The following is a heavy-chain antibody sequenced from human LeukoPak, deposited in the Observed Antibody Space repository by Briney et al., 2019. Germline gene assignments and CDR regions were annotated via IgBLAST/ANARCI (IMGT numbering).Heavy chain of an antibody. V-gene: IGHV1-2*02. D-gene: IGHD1-26*01. CDR3: ARDQVVGATRIFDY. CDR1: GYTFTGYY. J-gene: IGHJ4*02. Sequence: ASVKVSCKASGYTFTGYYMHWVRQAPGQGLEWMGWINPNSGGTNYAQKFQGRVTMTRDTSISTAYMELSRLRSDDTAVYYCARDQVVGATRIFDYWGQGTLVTVSS. CDR2: INPNSGGT.